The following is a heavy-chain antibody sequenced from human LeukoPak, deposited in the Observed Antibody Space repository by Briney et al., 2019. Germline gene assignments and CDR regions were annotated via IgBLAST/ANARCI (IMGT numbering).Heavy chain of an antibody. CDR1: GYTLTELS. D-gene: IGHD3-10*01. Sequence: ASVKVPCKVSGYTLTELSMHWVRQALGKGLEWMGGFDPEDGETIYAQKFQGRVTMTEDTSTDTAYMELSSLRSEDTAVYYCATDGGPYGSGTYFDYWGQGTLVTVSS. CDR3: ATDGGPYGSGTYFDY. CDR2: FDPEDGET. V-gene: IGHV1-24*01. J-gene: IGHJ4*02.